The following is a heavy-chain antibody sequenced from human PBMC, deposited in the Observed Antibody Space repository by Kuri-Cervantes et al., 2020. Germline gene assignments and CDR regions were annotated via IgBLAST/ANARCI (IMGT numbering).Heavy chain of an antibody. CDR1: GGTFSSYT. D-gene: IGHD6-6*01. CDR2: IIPIFGTA. J-gene: IGHJ4*02. CDR3: ARDHSSSSGFDY. V-gene: IGHV1-69*13. Sequence: SVKVSCKASGGTFSSYTISWVRQAPGQGLEWMGGIIPIFGTANYAQKFQGRVTITADESTSTAYMELSSLRSEDTAVYYCARDHSSSSGFDYWGQGTLVTVSS.